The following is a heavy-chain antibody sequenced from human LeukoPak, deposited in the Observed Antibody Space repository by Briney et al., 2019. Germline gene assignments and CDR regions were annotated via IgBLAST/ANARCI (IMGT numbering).Heavy chain of an antibody. CDR2: IYHSGST. V-gene: IGHV4-30-2*01. Sequence: SETLSLTCAVSGGSISSGGYSWSWIRQPPGKGLEWIGYIYHSGSTYYNPSLKSRVTISADRSKNQFSLKLSSVTAADTAVYYCARSIPGYYYYGMDVWGQGTTVTVSS. CDR3: ARSIPGYYYYGMDV. CDR1: GGSISSGGYS. D-gene: IGHD2-15*01. J-gene: IGHJ6*02.